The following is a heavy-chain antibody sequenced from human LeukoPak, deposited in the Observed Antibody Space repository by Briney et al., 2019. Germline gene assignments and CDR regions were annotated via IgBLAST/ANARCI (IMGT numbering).Heavy chain of an antibody. CDR1: GGSISGYY. D-gene: IGHD4-17*01. V-gene: IGHV4-59*01. Sequence: SETLSLTCTVYGGSISGYYWSWIRQPPGKGLEWIGYIYYSGSTNYNPSLKSRVTISVDTSKNQFSLKLSSVTAVDMAAYYCASLTSTTPPYYYYYYHMDVWGKGTTVTVSS. CDR3: ASLTSTTPPYYYYYYHMDV. CDR2: IYYSGST. J-gene: IGHJ6*03.